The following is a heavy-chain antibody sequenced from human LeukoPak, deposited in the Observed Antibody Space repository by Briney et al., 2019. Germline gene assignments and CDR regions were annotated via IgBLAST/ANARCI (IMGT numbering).Heavy chain of an antibody. CDR1: GGSFSGYY. V-gene: IGHV4-34*01. CDR2: INHSGST. CDR3: ARGLGSRFYYDSSGYYQY. D-gene: IGHD3-22*01. Sequence: LETLSLTCAVYGGSFSGYYWSWIRQPPGKGLEWIGEINHSGSTNYNPSLKSRVTISVDTSKNQFSLKLSSVTAADTAVYYCARGLGSRFYYDSSGYYQYWGQGTLVTVSS. J-gene: IGHJ4*02.